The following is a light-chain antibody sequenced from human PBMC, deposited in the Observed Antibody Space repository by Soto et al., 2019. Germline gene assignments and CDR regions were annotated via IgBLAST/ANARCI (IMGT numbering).Light chain of an antibody. CDR3: CSYAGTYTYV. CDR2: DVT. V-gene: IGLV2-11*01. J-gene: IGLJ1*01. Sequence: QSALTQPRSVSGSPGQSVTISCTGTYSDVGLYDYLSWYQQHPGKAPKLIISDVTKRPSGVPDRVSGSKSGNTASLTISGLQAEDEADYYCCSYAGTYTYVFGSGTKLTVL. CDR1: YSDVGLYDY.